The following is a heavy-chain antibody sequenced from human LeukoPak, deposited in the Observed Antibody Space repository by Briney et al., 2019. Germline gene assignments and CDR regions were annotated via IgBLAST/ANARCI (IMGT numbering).Heavy chain of an antibody. CDR1: GYTFTSYA. D-gene: IGHD3-22*01. CDR3: ARDLDYYDSSGPLGNFDY. V-gene: IGHV7-4-1*02. CDR2: INTNTGNP. J-gene: IGHJ4*02. Sequence: GASVKVSCKASGYTFTSYAMNWVRQAPGQGLEWMGWINTNTGNPTYAQGFTGRFVFSLDTSVSTAYLQISSLKAEDTAVYYCARDLDYYDSSGPLGNFDYWGQGTLVTVSS.